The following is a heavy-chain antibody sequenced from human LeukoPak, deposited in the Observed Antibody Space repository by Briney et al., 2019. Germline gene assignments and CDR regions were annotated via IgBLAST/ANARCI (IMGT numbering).Heavy chain of an antibody. CDR1: GGSISSYY. V-gene: IGHV4-59*01. Sequence: AETLSLTCTVSGGSISSYYWSWIRQPPGKGLEWVGRIYYSGSTNYNPSLKSRVTISVDTSKNQFSLKLSSVTAADTAVYYCARGPIWTAAAVRGNYYYMDVWGKGTTVTVSS. D-gene: IGHD6-13*01. CDR2: IYYSGST. J-gene: IGHJ6*03. CDR3: ARGPIWTAAAVRGNYYYMDV.